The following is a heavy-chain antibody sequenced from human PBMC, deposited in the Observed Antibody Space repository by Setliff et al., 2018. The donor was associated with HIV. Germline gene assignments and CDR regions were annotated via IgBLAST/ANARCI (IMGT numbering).Heavy chain of an antibody. CDR2: IVPVFRTV. D-gene: IGHD3-3*01. CDR1: GGSFYTYA. V-gene: IGHV1-69*13. J-gene: IGHJ5*02. Sequence: SVKVSCKASGGSFYTYAFTWVRQAPGQGLEWVGGIVPVFRTVNYAQKLQGRVIITADESTSTSYMELNSLASDVTAVYYCARGPKKGVDILPPDSWGQGTLVTVSS. CDR3: ARGPKKGVDILPPDS.